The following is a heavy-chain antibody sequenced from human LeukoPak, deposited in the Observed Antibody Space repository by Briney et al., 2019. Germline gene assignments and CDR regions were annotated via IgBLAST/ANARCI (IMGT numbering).Heavy chain of an antibody. Sequence: PSETLSLTCAVSGGSISSGGYSWSWIRQPPGKGLEWIGYIYHSGSTYYNPSLKSRVTISVDRSKNQFSLKLSSVTAADTAVYYCPRYGDYADYWGQGTLVTVSS. CDR1: GGSISSGGYS. CDR2: IYHSGST. CDR3: PRYGDYADY. D-gene: IGHD4-17*01. J-gene: IGHJ4*02. V-gene: IGHV4-30-2*01.